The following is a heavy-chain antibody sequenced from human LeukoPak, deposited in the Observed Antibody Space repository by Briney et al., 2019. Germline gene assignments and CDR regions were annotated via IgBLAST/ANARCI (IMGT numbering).Heavy chain of an antibody. J-gene: IGHJ3*02. V-gene: IGHV1-18*01. CDR2: ISGSNGNT. CDR3: ARGAISLLVGFDI. D-gene: IGHD3-9*01. CDR1: SYTFTRYG. Sequence: ASVKVSCKASSYTFTRYGISWVRQAPGQGLEWMGWISGSNGNTNYAQEFQGRVTITRDTSASTAYMELSSLRSDDTAVYYCARGAISLLVGFDIWGQGTMVTVSS.